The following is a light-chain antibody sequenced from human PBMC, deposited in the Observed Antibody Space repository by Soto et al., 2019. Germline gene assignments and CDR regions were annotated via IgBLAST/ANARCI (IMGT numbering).Light chain of an antibody. CDR1: QSISSY. J-gene: IGKJ1*01. CDR2: AAS. V-gene: IGKV1-39*01. CDR3: QQSYSTPRT. Sequence: DIPMTQSPSSLSASVGDRVTITSRASQSISSYLNWYQQKPGKAPKLLIYAASSLQSGVPSRFSGSGSGTDFTLTISSLPPEDFATYYCQQSYSTPRTFGQGTKVEIK.